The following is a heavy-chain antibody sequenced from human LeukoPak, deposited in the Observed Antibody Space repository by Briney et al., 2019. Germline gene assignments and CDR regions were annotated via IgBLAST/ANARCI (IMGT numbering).Heavy chain of an antibody. V-gene: IGHV1-69*13. CDR3: ARGASLLHYYDSSGYPNYFDY. CDR2: IIPIFGTA. D-gene: IGHD3-22*01. CDR1: GGTFSSYA. Sequence: GASVKVSCKASGGTFSSYAISWVRQAPGQGLEWMGGIIPIFGTANYAQKFQGRVTITADESTSTAYMELSSLRSEDTAVYYCARGASLLHYYDSSGYPNYFDYWGQGTLVTVSS. J-gene: IGHJ4*02.